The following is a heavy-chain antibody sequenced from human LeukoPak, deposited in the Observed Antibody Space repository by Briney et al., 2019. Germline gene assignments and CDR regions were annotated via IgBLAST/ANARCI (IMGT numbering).Heavy chain of an antibody. Sequence: GGSLRLSCAASGFTFSGYAMSWVRQAPEKGLEWVSAISGSGGSTYYADSVKGRFTISRDNSKNTLYVQMNSLRAEDTAVYYCAKDKSGGGWPYYFDYWGQGTLVTVSS. D-gene: IGHD3-10*01. CDR3: AKDKSGGGWPYYFDY. V-gene: IGHV3-23*01. J-gene: IGHJ4*02. CDR2: ISGSGGST. CDR1: GFTFSGYA.